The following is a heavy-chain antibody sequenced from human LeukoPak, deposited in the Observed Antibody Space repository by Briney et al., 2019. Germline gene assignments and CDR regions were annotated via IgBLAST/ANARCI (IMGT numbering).Heavy chain of an antibody. CDR1: GYSFTTYW. CDR3: AVPYASGSHAPFTSHPFDI. V-gene: IGHV5-51*01. J-gene: IGHJ3*02. CDR2: IYPGGSDT. Sequence: GESLKISCKASGYSFTTYWIGWVRQMPGKGLEWMGLIYPGGSDTRYSPSFQGQVTISADKSISPAYLQWSSLEASDTAMYYCAVPYASGSHAPFTSHPFDIWGQGTMVTVSS. D-gene: IGHD3-10*01.